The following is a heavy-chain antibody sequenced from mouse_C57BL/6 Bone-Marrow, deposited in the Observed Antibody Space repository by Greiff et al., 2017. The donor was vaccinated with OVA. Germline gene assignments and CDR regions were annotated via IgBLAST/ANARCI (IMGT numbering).Heavy chain of an antibody. V-gene: IGHV3-6*01. D-gene: IGHD2-3*01. J-gene: IGHJ3*01. Sequence: EVQVVESGPGLVKPSQSLSLTCSVTGYSITSGYYWNWIRQFPGNKLEWMGYISYDGSNNYNPSLKNRISITRDTSKNQFFLKLNSVTTEDTATYYCARGRVHYDGYSWFAYWGQGTLVTVSA. CDR1: GYSITSGYY. CDR2: ISYDGSN. CDR3: ARGRVHYDGYSWFAY.